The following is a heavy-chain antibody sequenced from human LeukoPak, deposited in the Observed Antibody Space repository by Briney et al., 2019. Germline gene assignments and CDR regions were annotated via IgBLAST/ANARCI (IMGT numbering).Heavy chain of an antibody. Sequence: SETLSLTCTVSGGSISSSSYYWGWIRQPPGKGLEWIGSIYYSGSTYYNPSLKSRVTISVDTSKNQFSLKLSSVTAADTAVYYCASGGYYFDYWGQGTLVTVSS. CDR3: ASGGYYFDY. V-gene: IGHV4-39*01. D-gene: IGHD4-23*01. CDR1: GGSISSSSYY. J-gene: IGHJ4*02. CDR2: IYYSGST.